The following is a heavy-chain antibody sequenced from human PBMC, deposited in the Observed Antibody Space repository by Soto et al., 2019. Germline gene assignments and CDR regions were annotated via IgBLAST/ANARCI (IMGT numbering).Heavy chain of an antibody. J-gene: IGHJ5*02. CDR2: IYATGTT. V-gene: IGHV4-4*07. CDR3: GSDGTNTLGDWFDP. CDR1: GASISGFY. Sequence: QVQLQESGPGLVKPSETLSLTCTVSGASISGFYWSWIRKSAGKGLEWIGRIYATGTTDYNPSLTSRVKMSVDPSTKQFSLKLRAVTAVYSAVYDCGSDGTNTLGDWFDPWGQGISVTVSS. D-gene: IGHD1-1*01.